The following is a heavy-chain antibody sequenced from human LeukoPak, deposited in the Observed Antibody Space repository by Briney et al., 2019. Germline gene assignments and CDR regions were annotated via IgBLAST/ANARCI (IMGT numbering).Heavy chain of an antibody. CDR1: GGSINSGGYY. J-gene: IGHJ4*02. CDR2: IFSRGNT. Sequence: SQTLSLTCSVSGGSINSGGYYWTWIRQHPGKGLEWIGYIFSRGNTYYNPSLKSRVTMSIDTSGSQFSLKLTSVTAADTAVYFCARGRYYGFSGDSWGQGTLVTVSS. V-gene: IGHV4-31*03. CDR3: ARGRYYGFSGDS. D-gene: IGHD3-10*01.